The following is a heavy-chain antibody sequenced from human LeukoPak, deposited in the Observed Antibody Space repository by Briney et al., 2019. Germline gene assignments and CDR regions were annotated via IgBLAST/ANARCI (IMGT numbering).Heavy chain of an antibody. CDR2: ISSSDSTI. CDR1: GFTFSSYE. V-gene: IGHV3-48*03. CDR3: AREGQYGSGIDY. D-gene: IGHD3-10*01. J-gene: IGHJ4*02. Sequence: GGSLRLSCAASGFTFSSYEMNWVRQAPGKGLEWVSYISSSDSTIYYADSVKGRFTISRDNAKNSLYLQMNSLRAEDTAVYYCAREGQYGSGIDYWGQGTLVTVSS.